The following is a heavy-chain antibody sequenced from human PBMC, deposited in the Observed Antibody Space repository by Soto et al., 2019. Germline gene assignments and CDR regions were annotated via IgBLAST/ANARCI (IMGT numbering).Heavy chain of an antibody. J-gene: IGHJ4*02. CDR1: GGSFSGYY. CDR2: INHSGST. V-gene: IGHV4-34*01. Sequence: SETLSLTCAVYGGSFSGYYWSWIRQPPGKGLEWIGEINHSGSTNYNPSLKSRVTISVDTSKNQFSLKLSSVTAADTAVYYCARGPSTTQSKGSSSCHDYWGQGTLVTVS. CDR3: ARGPSTTQSKGSSSCHDY. D-gene: IGHD6-13*01.